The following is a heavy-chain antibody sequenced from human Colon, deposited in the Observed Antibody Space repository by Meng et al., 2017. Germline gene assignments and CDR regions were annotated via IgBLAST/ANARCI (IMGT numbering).Heavy chain of an antibody. CDR1: GYSFTTYG. D-gene: IGHD3-10*01. CDR2: IYTDNGDT. J-gene: IGHJ4*02. V-gene: IGHV1-3*04. Sequence: QVQLVQSGAEVKRPGASVKLSFQTSGYSFTTYGMHWLRQAPGQGLEWMAWIYTDNGDTRYSQKFAGRLTITRDTSARTAYMALSSLTSGDTAVYFCARDERGGPYYFDYWGQGTLVTVSS. CDR3: ARDERGGPYYFDY.